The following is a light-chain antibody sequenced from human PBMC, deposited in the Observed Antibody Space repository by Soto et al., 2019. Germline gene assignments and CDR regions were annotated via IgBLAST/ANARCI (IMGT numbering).Light chain of an antibody. J-gene: IGKJ1*01. CDR3: QQTYTIPRT. V-gene: IGKV1-33*01. Sequence: DIQMTQSPSSLSASVGDRVTITCQASQDISNYLNWYQQKPGKAPELLIYDASNLETGVPSRFRSSGSGTDFTLTINSLQPEDIATYYCQQTYTIPRTFGQGTTVEI. CDR2: DAS. CDR1: QDISNY.